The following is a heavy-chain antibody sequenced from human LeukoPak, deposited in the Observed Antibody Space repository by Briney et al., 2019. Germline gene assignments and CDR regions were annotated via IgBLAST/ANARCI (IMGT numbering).Heavy chain of an antibody. CDR1: GGSISSYY. CDR3: ARSITMVRGRNWFDP. Sequence: SETLSLTCTVSGGSISSYYWSWIRQPPGKGLEWIGYIYYSGSTYYNPSLKSRVTISVDTSKNQFSLKLSSVTAADTAVYYCARSITMVRGRNWFDPWGQGTLVTVSS. CDR2: IYYSGST. J-gene: IGHJ5*02. V-gene: IGHV4-59*12. D-gene: IGHD3-10*01.